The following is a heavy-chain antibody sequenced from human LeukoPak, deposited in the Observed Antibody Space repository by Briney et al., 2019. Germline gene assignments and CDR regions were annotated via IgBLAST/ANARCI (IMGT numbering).Heavy chain of an antibody. CDR2: TYYSGST. Sequence: SETLSLTCTVSGGSISSSSYYWGWIRQPPGKGLEWIGSTYYSGSTYYNPSLKSRVTISVDTSKNQFSLKLSSVTAADTAVYYCARRAEYQPPNWFDPWGQGTLVTVSS. CDR3: ARRAEYQPPNWFDP. J-gene: IGHJ5*02. D-gene: IGHD2-2*01. V-gene: IGHV4-39*01. CDR1: GGSISSSSYY.